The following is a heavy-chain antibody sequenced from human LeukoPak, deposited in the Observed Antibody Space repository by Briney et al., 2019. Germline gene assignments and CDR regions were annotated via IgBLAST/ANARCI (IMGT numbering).Heavy chain of an antibody. Sequence: PSETLSLTCTVSGAPITRYHWSWIRQPPGKGLEWIGYIYYTGSANYNPSLKSRVSISVDTSKNQFSLRLSSVTAADTAVYYCASPAGLPSFAMDVWGQGTTVTVSS. D-gene: IGHD2-15*01. V-gene: IGHV4-59*08. CDR1: GAPITRYH. CDR2: IYYTGSA. CDR3: ASPAGLPSFAMDV. J-gene: IGHJ6*02.